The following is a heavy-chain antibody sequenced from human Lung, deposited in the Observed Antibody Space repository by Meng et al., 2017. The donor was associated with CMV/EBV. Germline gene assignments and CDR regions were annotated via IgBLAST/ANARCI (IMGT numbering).Heavy chain of an antibody. Sequence: SXTLSLXCTVSGGSISSYYWSWIRQPPGKGLEWIGYIYYSGSTNYNPSLKSRVTISVDTSKNQFSLKLSSVTAADTAVYYCASGRFLEWLFVDYWCQGTLVTVSS. CDR2: IYYSGST. CDR3: ASGRFLEWLFVDY. V-gene: IGHV4-59*01. D-gene: IGHD3-3*01. J-gene: IGHJ4*02. CDR1: GGSISSYY.